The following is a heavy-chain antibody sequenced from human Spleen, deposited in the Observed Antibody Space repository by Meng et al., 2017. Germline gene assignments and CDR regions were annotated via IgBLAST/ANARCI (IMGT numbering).Heavy chain of an antibody. CDR1: GYTFTSYF. D-gene: IGHD6-13*01. Sequence: ASVKVSCKASGYTFTSYFINWVRQAPGQGLEWMGWISASNGNTNYAQKFQGRVTMTTDTSTSTAYMELSRLRSDDTAVYYCARGVGAAGTFIESFQHWGQGTRVTVSS. CDR3: ARGVGAAGTFIESFQH. V-gene: IGHV1-18*01. CDR2: ISASNGNT. J-gene: IGHJ1*01.